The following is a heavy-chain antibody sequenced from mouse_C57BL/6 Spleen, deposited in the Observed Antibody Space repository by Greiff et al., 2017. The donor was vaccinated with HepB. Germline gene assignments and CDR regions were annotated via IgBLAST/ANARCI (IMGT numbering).Heavy chain of an antibody. D-gene: IGHD2-2*01. CDR3: ATGYDGDGAMDY. J-gene: IGHJ4*01. Sequence: QVQLQQSGAELVKPGASVKISCKASGYAFSSYWMNWVKQRPGKGLEWIGQIYPGDGDTNYNGKFKGKATLTADKSSSTAYMQLSSLTSEDSAVYFCATGYDGDGAMDYWGQGTSVTVSS. CDR1: GYAFSSYW. CDR2: IYPGDGDT. V-gene: IGHV1-80*01.